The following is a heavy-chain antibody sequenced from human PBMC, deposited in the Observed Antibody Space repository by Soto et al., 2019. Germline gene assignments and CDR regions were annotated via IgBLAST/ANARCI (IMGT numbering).Heavy chain of an antibody. CDR3: ARDSGQTTVTRAFDY. D-gene: IGHD4-4*01. J-gene: IGHJ4*02. CDR1: GGSISSYY. CDR2: IYYSGST. V-gene: IGHV4-59*12. Sequence: ASETLSLTCTVSGGSISSYYWSWIRQPPGKGLEWIGYIYYSGSTNYNPSLKSRVTISVDTSKNQFSLKLSSVTAADTAVYYCARDSGQTTVTRAFDYWGQGTLVTVSS.